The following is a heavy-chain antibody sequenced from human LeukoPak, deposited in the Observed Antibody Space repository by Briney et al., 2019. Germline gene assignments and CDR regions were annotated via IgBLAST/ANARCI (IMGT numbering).Heavy chain of an antibody. CDR1: GFTFSSYA. CDR2: ISYDGSNK. Sequence: GGSLRLSCAASGFTFSSYAMHWVRQAPGKGLEWVAVISYDGSNKYYADSVKGRFTISRDNSKNTLYLQMNSLRAEDTAVYYCAREGYSGSYHLWHWGQGTLVTVSS. D-gene: IGHD1-26*01. V-gene: IGHV3-30-3*01. J-gene: IGHJ4*02. CDR3: AREGYSGSYHLWH.